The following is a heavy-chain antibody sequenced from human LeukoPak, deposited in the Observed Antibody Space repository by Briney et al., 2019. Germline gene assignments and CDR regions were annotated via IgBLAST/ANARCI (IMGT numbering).Heavy chain of an antibody. Sequence: GGSLRLSCAASGFTLSGSAMHWVRRASGKGLEWAGRIRSKANSYATAYAASVKGRFTISRDDSKNTAYLQMNSLKTEDTAVYYCTSPGAVAGSDYWGQGTLVTVSS. CDR3: TSPGAVAGSDY. V-gene: IGHV3-73*01. J-gene: IGHJ4*02. CDR1: GFTLSGSA. D-gene: IGHD6-19*01. CDR2: IRSKANSYAT.